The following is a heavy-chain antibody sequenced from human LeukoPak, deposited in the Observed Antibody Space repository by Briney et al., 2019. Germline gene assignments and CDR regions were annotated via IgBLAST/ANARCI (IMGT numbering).Heavy chain of an antibody. V-gene: IGHV1-69*05. D-gene: IGHD6-13*01. CDR2: IIPIFGTA. J-gene: IGHJ5*02. CDR1: GGSFSSYA. Sequence: SVKVSCKASGGSFSSYAISWVRQAPGQGLEWMGGIIPIFGTANYAQKFQGRVTITTDESTSTAYMELSSLRSEDTAVYYCASQYSSSWYPGKYNWFDPWGQGTLVTVSS. CDR3: ASQYSSSWYPGKYNWFDP.